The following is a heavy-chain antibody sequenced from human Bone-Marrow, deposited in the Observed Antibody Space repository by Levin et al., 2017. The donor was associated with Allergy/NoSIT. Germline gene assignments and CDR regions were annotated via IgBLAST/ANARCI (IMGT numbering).Heavy chain of an antibody. D-gene: IGHD6-13*01. Sequence: AASVKVSCKASGYTFTTHDIDWMRLAPGQGLEWIGWMNPNSGASGHAQKFQGRISMTRDTSIDTAYLELRSLTSADTAVYYCGRGGPAAGFDYWGQGTRVTVSS. CDR2: MNPNSGAS. CDR3: GRGGPAAGFDY. CDR1: GYTFTTHD. V-gene: IGHV1-8*01. J-gene: IGHJ4*02.